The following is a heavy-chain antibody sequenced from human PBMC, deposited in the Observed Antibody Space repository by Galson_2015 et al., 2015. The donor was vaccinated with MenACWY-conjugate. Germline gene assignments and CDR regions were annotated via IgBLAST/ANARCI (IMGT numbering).Heavy chain of an antibody. V-gene: IGHV5-51*01. CDR3: ARHPPGGRGMDV. D-gene: IGHD1-26*01. Sequence: QSGAEVKKPGESLTISCKGSGYSFTTYWIAWVRQLPGKGLEWMGLISPGDSNTRYSPAFQGQVTISADKSISTAYLQWNSLQASDTAMYYCARHPPGGRGMDVGGQGTTVTVSS. CDR2: ISPGDSNT. J-gene: IGHJ6*02. CDR1: GYSFTTYW.